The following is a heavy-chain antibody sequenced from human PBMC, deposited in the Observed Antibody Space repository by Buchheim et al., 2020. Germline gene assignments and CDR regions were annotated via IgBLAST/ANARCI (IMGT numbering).Heavy chain of an antibody. CDR2: IYYSGST. CDR1: GGSISSYY. D-gene: IGHD5-18*01. V-gene: IGHV4-59*01. Sequence: QVQLQESGPGLVKPSETLSLTCTVSGGSISSYYWSWIRQPPGKGLEWIGYIYYSGSTNYNPSLKSRVTLSVDTSKNQFSLKLSSVTAADTAVYYCARALNTAMVRDDNWFDPWGQGTL. J-gene: IGHJ5*02. CDR3: ARALNTAMVRDDNWFDP.